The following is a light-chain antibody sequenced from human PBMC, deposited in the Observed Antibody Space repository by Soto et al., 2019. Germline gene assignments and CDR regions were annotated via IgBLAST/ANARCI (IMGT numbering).Light chain of an antibody. CDR1: QSVSSY. CDR2: NAS. J-gene: IGKJ4*01. CDR3: QQRVNWLT. V-gene: IGKV3-11*01. Sequence: ETVLTQSPATLSLSPGERATLSCRASQSVSSYLAWYQQKPGQAPRLLIYNASTRATGIPARFSGSGSGTDFTLTISSLEPEDFAVYYCQQRVNWLTFGGGTKVDIK.